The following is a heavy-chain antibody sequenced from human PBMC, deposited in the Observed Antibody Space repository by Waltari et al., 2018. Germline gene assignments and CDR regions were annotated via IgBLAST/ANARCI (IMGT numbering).Heavy chain of an antibody. V-gene: IGHV3-23*04. D-gene: IGHD2-2*01. CDR3: AKNVVVPAAIGYYMDV. Sequence: VQLVESGGGVVQPGRSLRLSCAASGFTFSSYAMSWVRQAPGKGLEWVSAISGSGGSTYYADSVKGRFTISRDNSKNTLYLQMNSLRAEDTAVYYCAKNVVVPAAIGYYMDVWGKGTTVTVSS. CDR1: GFTFSSYA. J-gene: IGHJ6*03. CDR2: ISGSGGST.